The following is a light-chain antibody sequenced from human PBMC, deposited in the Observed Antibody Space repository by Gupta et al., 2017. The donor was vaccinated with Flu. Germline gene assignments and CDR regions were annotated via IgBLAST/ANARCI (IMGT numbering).Light chain of an antibody. Sequence: DIQMTQSTSTLSASVGDRLTITCRASQSINSWLAWYQQKPGKAPKLLIYKASSLESGVPSRFSGSGSGTDFTLTISSLLPDDFATYYCQQYNNYPLTFGGGTKVEIK. CDR3: QQYNNYPLT. J-gene: IGKJ4*01. CDR1: QSINSW. CDR2: KAS. V-gene: IGKV1-5*03.